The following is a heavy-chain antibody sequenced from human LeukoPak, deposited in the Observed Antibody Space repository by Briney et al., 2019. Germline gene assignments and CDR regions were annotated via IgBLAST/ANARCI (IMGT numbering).Heavy chain of an antibody. CDR3: ARQFLPYCTTTSCRNWFAP. V-gene: IGHV4-4*07. CDR1: GGSISNYY. D-gene: IGHD2-2*01. J-gene: IGHJ5*02. Sequence: SETLSLTCTVSGGSISNYYWSWIRQPAGKGLEWIGHSYTSGTTKYNPSLKSRVTMSVDTSKNQFSLRLRSVTAADTAVYYCARQFLPYCTTTSCRNWFAPWGQGTLVTVSS. CDR2: SYTSGTT.